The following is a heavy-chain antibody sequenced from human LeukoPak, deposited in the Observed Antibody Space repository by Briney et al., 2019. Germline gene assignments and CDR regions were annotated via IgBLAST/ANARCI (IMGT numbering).Heavy chain of an antibody. CDR2: IIPIFGTA. V-gene: IGHV1-69*13. J-gene: IGHJ4*02. CDR1: GGTFSGYA. D-gene: IGHD3-22*01. CDR3: EYYYYDEGLYFDY. Sequence: ASVKVSCKASGGTFSGYAISWVRQAPGQGLEWMGGIIPIFGTANYAQKFQGRVTITADESTSTAYMELSSLRSEDTAVYYCEYYYYDEGLYFDYWGQGTLVTVSS.